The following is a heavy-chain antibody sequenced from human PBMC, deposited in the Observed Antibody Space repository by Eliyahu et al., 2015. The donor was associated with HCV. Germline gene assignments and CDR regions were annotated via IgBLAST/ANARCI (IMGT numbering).Heavy chain of an antibody. CDR3: ASGGGGIAVAGTGGWFDP. CDR2: IHSSGXT. Sequence: QVQLQESGPGLVKPSETLSLTCTVSGXXXTXYYWSWIRQXPGXGLEWIGYIHSSGXTNYNPSLKSRVTIXLDTSKNQFSLNLTSVAAADTAVYYCASGGGGIAVAGTGGWFDPWGQGTLVTVSS. CDR1: GXXXTXYY. J-gene: IGHJ5*02. V-gene: IGHV4-59*01. D-gene: IGHD6-19*01.